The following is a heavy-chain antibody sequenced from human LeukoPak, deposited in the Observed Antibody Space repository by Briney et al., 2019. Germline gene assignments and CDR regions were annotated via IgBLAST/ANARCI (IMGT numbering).Heavy chain of an antibody. CDR2: INHSGST. CDR3: ARVASMIVVVPNSNWFDP. J-gene: IGHJ5*02. D-gene: IGHD3-22*01. V-gene: IGHV4-34*01. CDR1: GGSFSGYY. Sequence: TSGTLSLTCAVYGGSFSGYYWSWIRQPPGKGLEWIGEINHSGSTNYNPSLKSRVTISVDTSKNQFSLKLSSVTAADTAVYYCARVASMIVVVPNSNWFDPWGQGTLVTVSS.